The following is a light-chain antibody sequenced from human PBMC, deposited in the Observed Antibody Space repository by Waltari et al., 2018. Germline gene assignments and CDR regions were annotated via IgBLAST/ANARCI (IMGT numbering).Light chain of an antibody. CDR2: DAS. CDR1: QSVSRT. J-gene: IGKJ1*01. CDR3: QKYGTLPAT. V-gene: IGKV3-20*01. Sequence: EIVLTQSPGTLSLSPGERATLSCRASQSVSRTLAWYQQKPGKAPRLLIYDASIRATGIPDRFSDSGSGTDFSLTISRLEPEDFAVYYCQKYGTLPATFGQGTKVEIK.